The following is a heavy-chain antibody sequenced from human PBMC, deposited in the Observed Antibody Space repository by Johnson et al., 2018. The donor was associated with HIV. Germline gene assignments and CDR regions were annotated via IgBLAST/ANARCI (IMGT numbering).Heavy chain of an antibody. Sequence: VQLVESGGGLVQPGGSLRHSCAASGFTFSTYDMHWVRQGTGKGLEWVSAIGTAGDTYYPGSVKGRFTISRENAKNSLYLQMNSLRAEDTALYYCARDPEYCSGGSCYAAFDIWGQGTMVTVSS. CDR1: GFTFSTYD. CDR2: IGTAGDT. D-gene: IGHD2-15*01. V-gene: IGHV3-13*01. J-gene: IGHJ3*02. CDR3: ARDPEYCSGGSCYAAFDI.